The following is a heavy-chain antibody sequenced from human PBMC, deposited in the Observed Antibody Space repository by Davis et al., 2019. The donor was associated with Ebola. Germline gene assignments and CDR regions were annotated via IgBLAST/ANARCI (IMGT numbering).Heavy chain of an antibody. CDR1: RFTFSDYY. D-gene: IGHD5-18*01. Sequence: GESLKISCVASRFTFSDYYMSWIRQAPGKGLEWISYIGGSDSTTYYADSVRGRFTIPRDNAKNSLYLQMDSLRAEDTAVYYCARAFGYSYDYWGQGTLVTVSS. CDR2: IGGSDSTT. J-gene: IGHJ4*02. V-gene: IGHV3-11*01. CDR3: ARAFGYSYDY.